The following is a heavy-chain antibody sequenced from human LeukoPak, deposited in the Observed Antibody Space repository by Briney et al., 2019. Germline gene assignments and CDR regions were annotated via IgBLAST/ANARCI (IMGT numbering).Heavy chain of an antibody. D-gene: IGHD6-6*01. Sequence: GGSLRLSCAASGFTFSSYSMNWVRQAPGKGLEWVSYITPSSSTIYYADSVKGRFTISRDNAKNSLYLQMNSLRAEDTAVYYCARDRVGYSSSSFDYWGQGTLVTVSS. V-gene: IGHV3-48*04. CDR1: GFTFSSYS. CDR2: ITPSSSTI. CDR3: ARDRVGYSSSSFDY. J-gene: IGHJ4*02.